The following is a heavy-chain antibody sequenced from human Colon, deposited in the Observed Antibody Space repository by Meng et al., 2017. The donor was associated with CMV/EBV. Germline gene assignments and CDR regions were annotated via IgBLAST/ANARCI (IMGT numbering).Heavy chain of an antibody. J-gene: IGHJ3*02. CDR3: ARDPFIKAFDI. Sequence: GSLRLSCAVYSGSFSGYYWSWIRQPPGKGLEWIGEINHSGSTNYNPSLKSRVTISVDTSKNQISLKVSSVTAADTAVYYCARDPFIKAFDIWGQGTMVTVSS. V-gene: IGHV4-34*01. CDR1: SGSFSGYY. CDR2: INHSGST.